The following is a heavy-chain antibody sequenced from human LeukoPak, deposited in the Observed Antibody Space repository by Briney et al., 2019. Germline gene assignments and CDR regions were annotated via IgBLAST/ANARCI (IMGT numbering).Heavy chain of an antibody. J-gene: IGHJ3*02. V-gene: IGHV1-18*01. Sequence: ASVKVCCKASGYTFTSYGISWVRQAPGQGLEWMGWISAYNGNTNYAQKLQGRVTMTTDTSTSTAYMELRSLRSDDTAVYYCARDSTYYDFWSGYYFAPRAFDIWGQGTMVTVSS. CDR1: GYTFTSYG. CDR3: ARDSTYYDFWSGYYFAPRAFDI. D-gene: IGHD3-3*01. CDR2: ISAYNGNT.